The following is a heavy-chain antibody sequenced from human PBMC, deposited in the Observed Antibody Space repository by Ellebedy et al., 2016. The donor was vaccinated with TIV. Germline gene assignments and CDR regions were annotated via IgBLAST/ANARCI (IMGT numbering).Heavy chain of an antibody. CDR2: ISPNNGGT. J-gene: IGHJ4*02. CDR3: ATKIPDYYDSSGYFVY. Sequence: AASVKVSCKASGYTFTGYYIHWVRQAPGQGLEWMGWISPNNGGTNYAQKFQGRVTMTRDTSITTAYMELSSLRSEDTAVYYCATKIPDYYDSSGYFVYWGQGTLVTVSS. D-gene: IGHD3-22*01. CDR1: GYTFTGYY. V-gene: IGHV1-2*02.